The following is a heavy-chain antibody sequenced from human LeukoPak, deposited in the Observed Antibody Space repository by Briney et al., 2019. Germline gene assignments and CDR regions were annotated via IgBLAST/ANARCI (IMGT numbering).Heavy chain of an antibody. D-gene: IGHD3-9*01. Sequence: PGGSLRLSCAASGFTFSSYGMHWVRQAPGKGLEWVAVIWYGGSNEYYADSVKGRFTISRDNSKNTLYLQMNSLRAEDTAVYYCATTGYYYDILTGYYPRDYYYYGMDVWGQGTTVTVSS. CDR1: GFTFSSYG. CDR3: ATTGYYYDILTGYYPRDYYYYGMDV. J-gene: IGHJ6*02. V-gene: IGHV3-33*08. CDR2: IWYGGSNE.